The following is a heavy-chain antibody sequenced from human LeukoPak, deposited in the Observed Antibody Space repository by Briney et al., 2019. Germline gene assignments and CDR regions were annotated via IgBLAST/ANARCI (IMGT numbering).Heavy chain of an antibody. CDR2: MSYDGFNK. D-gene: IGHD5-18*01. V-gene: IGHV3-30*18. Sequence: GGSLRLSCAASGFTFSSYAMHWVRQSLGKGLEWGAVMSYDGFNKYYADSVKGRFTISRDNSKNTLYLQMNSLRAEDTAVYYCAKTKGYSYGYYFDYWGQGTLVTVSS. J-gene: IGHJ4*02. CDR3: AKTKGYSYGYYFDY. CDR1: GFTFSSYA.